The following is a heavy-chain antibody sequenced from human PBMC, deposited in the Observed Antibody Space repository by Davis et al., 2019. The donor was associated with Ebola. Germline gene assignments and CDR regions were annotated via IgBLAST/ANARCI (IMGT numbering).Heavy chain of an antibody. CDR3: ANWGEAGDYTHGA. J-gene: IGHJ5*02. V-gene: IGHV5-51*01. D-gene: IGHD4-17*01. CDR2: IYTGDSDT. Sequence: GESLKISCKDSGNSFTSHWIGWVRQMPGKGLDWMGIIYTGDSDTRYSPSFRGQVIISADKSMKTAFLQWSSLKASDSGMYYCANWGEAGDYTHGAWGQGTLVTVSS. CDR1: GNSFTSHW.